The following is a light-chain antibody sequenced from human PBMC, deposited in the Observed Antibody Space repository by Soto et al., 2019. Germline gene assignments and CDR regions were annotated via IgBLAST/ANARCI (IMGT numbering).Light chain of an antibody. CDR3: QQYYGTPYT. J-gene: IGKJ2*01. Sequence: DIVMTQSPDSLAVSLGERATINCKSSQSVFYSSNNRNYLAWYQQKPGQPPKLLLYRASIRESGVPDRFSGRWSGTDFTLTINSLQAEDVSVYYCQQYYGTPYTCGQVTKLEIK. CDR2: RAS. CDR1: QSVFYSSNNRNY. V-gene: IGKV4-1*01.